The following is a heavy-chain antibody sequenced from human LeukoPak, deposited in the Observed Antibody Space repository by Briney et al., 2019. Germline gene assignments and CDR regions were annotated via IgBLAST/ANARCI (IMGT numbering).Heavy chain of an antibody. CDR2: IKRKSDGETR. D-gene: IGHD6-13*01. J-gene: IGHJ5*02. CDR3: AATKQYNSTFDP. Sequence: GGSLRLSCAASGFTFNNAWMNWVRQAPGKGLEWVGRIKRKSDGETRDYAAPVKVRFTISRDDSKNTLYLQMNSLKTEDTGLYYCAATKQYNSTFDPWGQGTLVTVSS. CDR1: GFTFNNAW. V-gene: IGHV3-15*01.